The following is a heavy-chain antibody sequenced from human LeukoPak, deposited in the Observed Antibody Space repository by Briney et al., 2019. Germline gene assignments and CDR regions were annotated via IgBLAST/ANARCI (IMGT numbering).Heavy chain of an antibody. V-gene: IGHV3-74*01. CDR3: ATARPISDYYMDV. CDR2: INTDGSST. Sequence: GGSLRLSCAASGFTFSTYWMHWVRQAPGKGLVWVSRINTDGSSTSYADSVKGRFTISRDNTKNTLYLQMNSLRAEDTAVYHCATARPISDYYMDVWGKGTTVTVSS. J-gene: IGHJ6*03. CDR1: GFTFSTYW.